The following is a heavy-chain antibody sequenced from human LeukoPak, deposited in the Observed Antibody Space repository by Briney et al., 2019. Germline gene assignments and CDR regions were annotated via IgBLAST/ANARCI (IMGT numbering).Heavy chain of an antibody. V-gene: IGHV1-3*01. CDR1: GYTFTSYA. J-gene: IGHJ5*02. Sequence: ASVKVSCKASGYTFTSYAMHWVRQAPGQRLEWMGWINAGNGNTKYSQKFQDRVTITRDTSASTAYMELSSLRSEDTAVYYCARDLAVAGTNVDGFDPWGQGTLVTVSS. CDR3: ARDLAVAGTNVDGFDP. CDR2: INAGNGNT. D-gene: IGHD6-19*01.